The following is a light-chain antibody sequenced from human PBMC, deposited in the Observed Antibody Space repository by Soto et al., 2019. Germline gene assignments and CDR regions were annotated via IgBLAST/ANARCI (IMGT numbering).Light chain of an antibody. J-gene: IGKJ2*01. Sequence: EIVLTQSPATLSFSPGERATLSCRASQSVSSYLAWYQQKPGQAPRLLIYDASNRATGIPARFSGSGSGTVFTLTISSLEPEDFAVYYWQQRSNCLYTFGQGTKLEIK. CDR3: QQRSNCLYT. V-gene: IGKV3-11*01. CDR1: QSVSSY. CDR2: DAS.